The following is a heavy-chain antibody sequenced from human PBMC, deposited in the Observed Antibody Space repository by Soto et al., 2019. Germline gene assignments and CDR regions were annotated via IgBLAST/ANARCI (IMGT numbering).Heavy chain of an antibody. J-gene: IGHJ5*02. CDR3: ARGYSSSYNWFDP. D-gene: IGHD6-13*01. CDR1: GGTFSSYA. V-gene: IGHV1-69*13. CDR2: IIPIFGTA. Sequence: SVKVSCKASGGTFSSYAISWVRQAPGQGLEWMGGIIPIFGTANYAQKFQGRVTITADESTSTAYMELSSLRSEDTAVYCCARGYSSSYNWFDPWGQGTLVTVSS.